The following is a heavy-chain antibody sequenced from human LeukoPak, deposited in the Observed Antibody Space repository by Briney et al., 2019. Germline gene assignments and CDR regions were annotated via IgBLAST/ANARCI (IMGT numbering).Heavy chain of an antibody. CDR1: GGSFSGYY. CDR2: NNPRGGS. D-gene: IGHD3-16*02. Sequence: PSEALSLTLPVSGGSFSGYYWHWLRPPAWNELEWIGVNNPRGGSNSGPSLTGRITMSVNTSTNQASLKVTPVTAADRAVYYCARSNYRACLANSGQGSPVTASS. CDR3: ARSNYRACLAN. V-gene: IGHV4-34*01. J-gene: IGHJ4*01.